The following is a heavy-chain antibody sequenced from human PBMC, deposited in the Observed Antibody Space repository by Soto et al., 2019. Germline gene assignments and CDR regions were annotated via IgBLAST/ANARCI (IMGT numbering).Heavy chain of an antibody. CDR3: ARREQLVDY. CDR2: IYYSGST. CDR1: GGSISSSSYY. V-gene: IGHV4-39*01. Sequence: SETLSLTCTVSGGSISSSSYYWGWIRQPPGKGLEWIGSIYYSGSTYYNPSLKSRVTISVDTSKNQFSLKLSSVTAADTAVYYCARREQLVDYWGQGTLVTVSS. D-gene: IGHD6-6*01. J-gene: IGHJ4*02.